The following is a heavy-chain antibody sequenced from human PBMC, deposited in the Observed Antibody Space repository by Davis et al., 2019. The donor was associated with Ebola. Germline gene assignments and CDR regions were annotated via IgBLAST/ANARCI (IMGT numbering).Heavy chain of an antibody. CDR3: ARWGERYGSGSYHRPLYGMDV. CDR2: IYYSGST. J-gene: IGHJ6*02. V-gene: IGHV4-59*01. D-gene: IGHD3-10*01. CDR1: GGSFSGYY. Sequence: MPGGSLRLSCAVCGGSFSGYYWSWIRQPPGKGLEWIGYIYYSGSTNYNPSLKSRVTISVDTSKNQFSLKLSSVTAADTAVYYCARWGERYGSGSYHRPLYGMDVWGQGTTVTVSS.